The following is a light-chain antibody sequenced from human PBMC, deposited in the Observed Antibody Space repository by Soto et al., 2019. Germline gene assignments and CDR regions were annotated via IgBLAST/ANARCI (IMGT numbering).Light chain of an antibody. CDR1: SSDVGGYNY. CDR3: SSYTSSSTLD. V-gene: IGLV2-14*01. CDR2: DVS. J-gene: IGLJ1*01. Sequence: QSALPQPASVSGSPGPPITISCTGTSSDVGGYNYVSWYQQHPGKAPKLMIYDVSNRPSGVFNRFSGSKSGNTASLTISGLQAEDEADYYCSSYTSSSTLDVGTGTKVTVL.